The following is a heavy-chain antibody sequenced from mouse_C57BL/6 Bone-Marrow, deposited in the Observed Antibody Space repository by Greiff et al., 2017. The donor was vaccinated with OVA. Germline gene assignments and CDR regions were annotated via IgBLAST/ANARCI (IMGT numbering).Heavy chain of an antibody. V-gene: IGHV1-61*01. Sequence: QVQLQQPGAELVRPGSSVKLSCKASGYTFTSYWMDWVKQRPGQGLEWIGNIYPSDSETHYNQKFKDKATLTVDKSSSTAYMQLSSLASEDSAVFYCARGGFYDGSWLAYWGQGTLVTVSA. J-gene: IGHJ3*01. CDR2: IYPSDSET. CDR3: ARGGFYDGSWLAY. CDR1: GYTFTSYW. D-gene: IGHD2-3*01.